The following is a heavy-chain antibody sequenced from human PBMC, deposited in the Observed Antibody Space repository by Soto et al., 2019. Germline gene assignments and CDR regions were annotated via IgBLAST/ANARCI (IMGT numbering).Heavy chain of an antibody. Sequence: GGSLRLSCAASGFTFSSYGMHWVRQAPGKGLEWVAVIWYDGSNKYYADSVKGRFTISRDNSKNTLYLQMNSLRAEDTAVYYCARDQPGYSLYYFDYWGQGTLVTVSS. CDR2: IWYDGSNK. J-gene: IGHJ4*02. D-gene: IGHD5-18*01. V-gene: IGHV3-33*01. CDR3: ARDQPGYSLYYFDY. CDR1: GFTFSSYG.